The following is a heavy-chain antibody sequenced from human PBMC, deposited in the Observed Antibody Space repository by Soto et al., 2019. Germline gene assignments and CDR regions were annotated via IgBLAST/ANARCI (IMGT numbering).Heavy chain of an antibody. Sequence: QVHLVQSGAEVKKPGASVKVSCKGSGYAFTTYGITWVRQAPGQGLEGMGWISAHNGNTNYAQKLQGRVTVNRDTSTSTAYMELRSLRSDDTAVYYCARGRYGDYWGQGALVTVSS. CDR2: ISAHNGNT. V-gene: IGHV1-18*01. CDR1: GYAFTTYG. CDR3: ARGRYGDY. J-gene: IGHJ4*02. D-gene: IGHD1-1*01.